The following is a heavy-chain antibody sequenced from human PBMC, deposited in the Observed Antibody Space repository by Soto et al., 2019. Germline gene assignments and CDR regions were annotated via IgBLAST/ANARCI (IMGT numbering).Heavy chain of an antibody. CDR3: AADRSGYDSYAFVI. CDR1: GFTFSSYA. CDR2: ISASGGST. V-gene: IGHV3-23*01. Sequence: EVQLLESGGGLVQPGGSLRLSCAASGFTFSSYAMSWVRQAPGKGLEWVSAISASGGSTYYADSVKGRFTISRDNSKNTLYLQRNSLRAEDTAVYYCAADRSGYDSYAFVIWGQGTMVTVSS. J-gene: IGHJ3*02. D-gene: IGHD5-12*01.